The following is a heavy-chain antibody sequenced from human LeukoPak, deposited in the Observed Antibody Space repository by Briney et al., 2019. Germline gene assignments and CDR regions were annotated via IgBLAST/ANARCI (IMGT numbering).Heavy chain of an antibody. CDR2: LYSSGGA. Sequence: SENLSLTCTVSGGSITGYYWSWIRQPAGKELEWVGRLYSSGGAVYNPSLKSRVTLSADTSKGQLSLKLTSVTAADTAVYFCARGPHFSRGEHFDYWGLGILVTVSS. CDR1: GGSITGYY. J-gene: IGHJ4*02. CDR3: ARGPHFSRGEHFDY. D-gene: IGHD4-11*01. V-gene: IGHV4-4*07.